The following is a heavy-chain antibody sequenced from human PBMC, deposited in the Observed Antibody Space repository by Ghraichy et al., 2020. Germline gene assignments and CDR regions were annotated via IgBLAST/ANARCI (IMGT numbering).Heavy chain of an antibody. CDR3: AREDTSSSPFAL. J-gene: IGHJ4*02. Sequence: GESLRLSCTASGFSFSDYAMHWVRQAPGKGLEWVAFIHYDTVQTFFADSVGGRFTISRDNSKSTFYLQMDSLRPQDTAVYFCAREDTSSSPFALWGQGTLVTVSS. CDR1: GFSFSDYA. CDR2: IHYDTVQT. D-gene: IGHD6-6*01. V-gene: IGHV3-30*02.